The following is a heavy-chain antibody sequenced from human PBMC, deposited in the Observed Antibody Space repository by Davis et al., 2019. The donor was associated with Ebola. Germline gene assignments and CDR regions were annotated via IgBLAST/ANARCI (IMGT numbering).Heavy chain of an antibody. CDR2: IGDSGST. D-gene: IGHD5-24*01. V-gene: IGHV4-61*08. CDR1: GGSISSGGYY. Sequence: MPSETLSLTCTVSGGSISSGGYYWSWIRQPPGKGLEWIAYIGDSGSTKYSPSLKSRVTIQIDRSKNQFSLKLSSVTAADTAVYYCARGLGGYNDPFDYWGQGTLVTVSS. CDR3: ARGLGGYNDPFDY. J-gene: IGHJ4*02.